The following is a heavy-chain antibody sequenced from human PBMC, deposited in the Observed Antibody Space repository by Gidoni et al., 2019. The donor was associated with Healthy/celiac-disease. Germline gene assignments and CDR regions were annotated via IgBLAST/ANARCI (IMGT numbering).Heavy chain of an antibody. Sequence: QVQLVESGGGVVQPGRYLRLSCAASGFTFSSYAMHWVRQAPGKGLEWVAVISYDGSNKYYADSVKGRFTISRDNSKNTLYLQMNSLRAEDTAVYYCARDHCGGDCYSIWFDPWGQGTLVTVSS. V-gene: IGHV3-30-3*01. J-gene: IGHJ5*02. CDR1: GFTFSSYA. CDR3: ARDHCGGDCYSIWFDP. D-gene: IGHD2-21*02. CDR2: ISYDGSNK.